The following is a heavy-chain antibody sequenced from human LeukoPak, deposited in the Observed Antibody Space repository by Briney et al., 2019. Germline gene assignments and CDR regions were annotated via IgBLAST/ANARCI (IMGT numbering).Heavy chain of an antibody. Sequence: GESLKISCKGSGYSFTSYWISWVRPMPGEGLEWMGRIDPSDSYTNYSPSFQGHVTISADKSISTAYLQWSSLKASDTAMHYCARHTGYCSGGSCYGDFWGQGTLVTVSS. CDR1: GYSFTSYW. J-gene: IGHJ4*02. D-gene: IGHD2-15*01. V-gene: IGHV5-10-1*01. CDR2: IDPSDSYT. CDR3: ARHTGYCSGGSCYGDF.